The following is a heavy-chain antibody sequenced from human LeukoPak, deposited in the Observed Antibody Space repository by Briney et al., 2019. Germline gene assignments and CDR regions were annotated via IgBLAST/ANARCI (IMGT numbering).Heavy chain of an antibody. Sequence: PGGSLRISFGALGLMFRNYGMDWVRLAPGKGLEWVSGITGSGTTYYADSAKGRFSISRDNTKSTLFLQMNSLRAEDTAMYYCAKDLRWLAFDLWGQGTMVTVSS. V-gene: IGHV3-23*01. CDR2: ITGSGTT. D-gene: IGHD6-19*01. CDR1: GLMFRNYG. CDR3: AKDLRWLAFDL. J-gene: IGHJ3*01.